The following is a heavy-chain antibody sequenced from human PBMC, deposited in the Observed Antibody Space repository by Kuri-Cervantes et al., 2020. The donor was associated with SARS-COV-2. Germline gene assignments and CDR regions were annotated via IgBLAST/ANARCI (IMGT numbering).Heavy chain of an antibody. CDR3: ASLGGDY. V-gene: IGHV3-30*02. J-gene: IGHJ4*02. CDR2: IRYDGSNK. D-gene: IGHD1-26*01. CDR1: GFTFSSYG. Sequence: GESLKISCAASGFTFSSYGMHWVRQAPGKGLEWVAFIRYDGSNKYYADSVKGRFTISRDNSKNTLYLQMNSLRAEDTAVYYCASLGGDYWGQGPLVTVSS.